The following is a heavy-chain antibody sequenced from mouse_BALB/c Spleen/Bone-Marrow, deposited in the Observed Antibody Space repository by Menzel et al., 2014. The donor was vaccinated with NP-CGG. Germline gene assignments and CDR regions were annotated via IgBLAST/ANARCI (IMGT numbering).Heavy chain of an antibody. CDR3: ARGNPLYAMDY. V-gene: IGHV1-7*01. CDR2: ISPSTGYT. J-gene: IGHJ4*01. D-gene: IGHD2-1*01. Sequence: QVQLKQSGAELAKPGASVKMSCKASGYTFTSYWMHWVKQRPGQGLEWIGYISPSTGYTDYNQKFNDKATLTADKSSSTAYMQLSSLTSKDSAVYYCARGNPLYAMDYWGRGTSVTVSS. CDR1: GYTFTSYW.